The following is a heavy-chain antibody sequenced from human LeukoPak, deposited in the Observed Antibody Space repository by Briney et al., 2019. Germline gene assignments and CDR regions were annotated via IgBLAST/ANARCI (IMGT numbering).Heavy chain of an antibody. D-gene: IGHD5-12*01. J-gene: IGHJ6*03. CDR3: ARDGATFSGYDWYYYMDV. V-gene: IGHV3-7*01. Sequence: GGSLRLSCAASRFTFSNYWMSWIRQAPGKGLEWVANIKQDGSEKYYVDSVKGRFTISRDNAKNSMYLQMNSLRAEDTAVYYCARDGATFSGYDWYYYMDVWGKGTTVTVSS. CDR2: IKQDGSEK. CDR1: RFTFSNYW.